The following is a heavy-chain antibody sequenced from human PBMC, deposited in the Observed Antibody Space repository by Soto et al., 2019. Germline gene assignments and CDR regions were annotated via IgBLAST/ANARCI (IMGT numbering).Heavy chain of an antibody. D-gene: IGHD1-26*01. J-gene: IGHJ2*01. CDR1: GFVFTTYG. V-gene: IGHV3-33*01. Sequence: QVKLVESGGGVVQPGRSLRLSCAASGFVFTTYGMHWVRQAPGKGLEWVGVICHDGSGTYYADALKGRFTISRDNSKNTLFLQMDSLTVEDTAVYYCVRDPVALRNRVRVGYFNLWGRGTQLTVSS. CDR2: ICHDGSGT. CDR3: VRDPVALRNRVRVGYFNL.